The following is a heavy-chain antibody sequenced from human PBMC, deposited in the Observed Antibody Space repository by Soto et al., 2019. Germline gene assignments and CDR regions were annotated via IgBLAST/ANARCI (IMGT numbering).Heavy chain of an antibody. Sequence: GXSLRLSCAASGFTFSSYAMSWVRQAPGKGLEWVSAISGSGGSTYYADSVKGRFTISRDNSKNTLYLQMNSLRAEDTAVYYCANWYSSGWYRNHAFDILGQGTMVTVSS. D-gene: IGHD6-19*01. CDR1: GFTFSSYA. CDR2: ISGSGGST. J-gene: IGHJ3*02. V-gene: IGHV3-23*01. CDR3: ANWYSSGWYRNHAFDI.